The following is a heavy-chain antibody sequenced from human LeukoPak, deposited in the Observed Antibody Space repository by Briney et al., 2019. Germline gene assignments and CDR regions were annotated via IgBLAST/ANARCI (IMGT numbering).Heavy chain of an antibody. CDR1: GFSFSRYA. V-gene: IGHV3-23*01. J-gene: IGHJ4*02. CDR2: ISGDGTRT. Sequence: PGGSLRLSCAASGFSFSRYAMTWARQAPVKGLEWVSAISGDGTRTYYADSVKGRFTISRDNSKNTLYLEMSSLRVEDTAIYYCAKWPEGAMDYFDYWGQGTLVTVSS. D-gene: IGHD3-16*01. CDR3: AKWPEGAMDYFDY.